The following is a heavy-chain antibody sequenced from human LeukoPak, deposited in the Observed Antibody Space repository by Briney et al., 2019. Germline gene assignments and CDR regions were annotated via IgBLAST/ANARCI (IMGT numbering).Heavy chain of an antibody. D-gene: IGHD3-22*01. Sequence: SQTLSLTCAISGDSVSSNLVTWNWIRQSPSRGLEWLGRTYYRSKWSYGYGESVRSRLTINPDTSKNQFSLQLTSVTPEDTAVYYCARVRSGSFVEWGQGTLVTVSS. V-gene: IGHV6-1*01. J-gene: IGHJ4*02. CDR1: GDSVSSNLVT. CDR3: ARVRSGSFVE. CDR2: TYYRSKWSY.